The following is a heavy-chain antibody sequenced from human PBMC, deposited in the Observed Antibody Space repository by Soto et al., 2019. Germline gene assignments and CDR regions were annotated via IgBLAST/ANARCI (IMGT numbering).Heavy chain of an antibody. CDR2: ISVYNGNT. J-gene: IGHJ4*02. V-gene: IGHV1-18*01. D-gene: IGHD2-15*01. CDR1: GYTFTNLV. CDR3: ARGGTPIAF. Sequence: QVQLVQSGAEVKNPGASVKVSCKASGYTFTNLVISWVRQAPGQGLEWMGWISVYNGNTNYAHNFPGRVTMTTDTSTRTAYLALRSLRSYDTAVYCWARGGTPIAFWGPGAVVTVSS.